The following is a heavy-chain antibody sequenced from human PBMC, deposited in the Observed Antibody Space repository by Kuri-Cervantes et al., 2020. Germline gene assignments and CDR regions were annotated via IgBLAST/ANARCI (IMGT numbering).Heavy chain of an antibody. Sequence: ASVKVSCKASGYTFTSYGISWVRQAPGQGLEWMGWISAYNGNTNYAQKLQGRVTMTRDTSTSTVYMELSSLRSEDTAVYYCARDRVATNERLIGFDYWGQGTLVTVSS. CDR2: ISAYNGNT. CDR3: ARDRVATNERLIGFDY. J-gene: IGHJ4*02. CDR1: GYTFTSYG. V-gene: IGHV1-18*01. D-gene: IGHD5-12*01.